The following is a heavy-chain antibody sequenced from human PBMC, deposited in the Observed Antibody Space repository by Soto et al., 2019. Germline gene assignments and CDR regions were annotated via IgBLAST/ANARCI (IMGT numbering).Heavy chain of an antibody. D-gene: IGHD3-22*01. CDR3: ARHVSGEDSSGYYYGFDY. CDR1: GGSISSSSYY. J-gene: IGHJ4*02. CDR2: IYYSGST. Sequence: SETLSLTCTVSGGSISSSSYYWGWIRQPPGKGLEWIGSIYYSGSTYYNPSLKSRVTISVDTSKNQFSLKLSSVTAADTAVYYCARHVSGEDSSGYYYGFDYWGQGTLVTVSS. V-gene: IGHV4-39*01.